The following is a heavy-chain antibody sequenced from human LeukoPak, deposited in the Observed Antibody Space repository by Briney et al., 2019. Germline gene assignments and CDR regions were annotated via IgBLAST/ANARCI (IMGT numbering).Heavy chain of an antibody. J-gene: IGHJ4*02. D-gene: IGHD3-10*01. CDR1: GFTFSSYA. CDR3: VKVGPVRGVITHALVSDY. Sequence: GGSLRLSCSASGFTFSSYAMHWARQAPGKGLEYVAAISSNGGSTYYADSVKGRFTISRDNSKNTLYLQMNSLRAEDTAVYYCVKVGPVRGVITHALVSDYWGQGTLVTVSS. CDR2: ISSNGGST. V-gene: IGHV3-64D*06.